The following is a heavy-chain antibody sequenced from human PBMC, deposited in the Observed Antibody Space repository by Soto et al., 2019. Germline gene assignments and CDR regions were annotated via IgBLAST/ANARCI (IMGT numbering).Heavy chain of an antibody. Sequence: ASVKVSCKASGYTFTSYGISWVRQAPGQGLEWMGWISAYNGNTNYAQKLQGRVTMTTDTSTSTAYMEPRSLRSDDTAVYYCARALRGPVTGGFDYWGQGTLVTVSS. D-gene: IGHD2-21*02. CDR1: GYTFTSYG. J-gene: IGHJ4*02. V-gene: IGHV1-18*01. CDR2: ISAYNGNT. CDR3: ARALRGPVTGGFDY.